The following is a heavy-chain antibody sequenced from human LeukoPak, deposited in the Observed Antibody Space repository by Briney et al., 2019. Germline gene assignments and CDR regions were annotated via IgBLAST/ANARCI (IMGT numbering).Heavy chain of an antibody. CDR3: ARYRDGGSDNSLDI. Sequence: SDTQSLTCTVCIDSITIDYWSGTRQPPAKALEGSGFIHNRGTQRYYPTIKSRVTVSRDMSQYQFALKLSSVSAADTAVYYCARYRDGGSDNSLDIWGQGTLVTVSS. CDR2: IHNRGTQ. CDR1: IDSITIDY. J-gene: IGHJ4*02. D-gene: IGHD2-15*01. V-gene: IGHV4-59*08.